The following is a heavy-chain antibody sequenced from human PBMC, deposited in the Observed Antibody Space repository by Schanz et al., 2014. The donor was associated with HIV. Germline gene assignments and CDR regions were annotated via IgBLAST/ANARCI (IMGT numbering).Heavy chain of an antibody. D-gene: IGHD1-26*01. CDR2: ISFDGNII. V-gene: IGHV3-48*02. J-gene: IGHJ4*02. CDR3: ARDPSGNYYRYHFDY. Sequence: VQLVASGGGLVKPGGSLRLSCVASGFNFSRYNMNWVRQTPGKGLEWISHISFDGNIIYYADSVQGRFTISRDNAKNSLFLQMASLRDEDTAVYYCARDPSGNYYRYHFDYWGQGSLVTVSS. CDR1: GFNFSRYN.